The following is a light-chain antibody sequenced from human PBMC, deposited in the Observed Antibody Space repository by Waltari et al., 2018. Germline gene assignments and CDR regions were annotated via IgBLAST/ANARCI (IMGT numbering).Light chain of an antibody. Sequence: QSALTQPASVSGSPGQSITISCTGTSSDVGGYNSVSWYQQHPGKAPNLMIYDVTNRASGVSSRFTVSKSGNTASLTISGLQTDDEADYYCSSYRKSSTAGGVFGTGTKVTVL. J-gene: IGLJ1*01. CDR3: SSYRKSSTAGGV. CDR1: SSDVGGYNS. CDR2: DVT. V-gene: IGLV2-14*03.